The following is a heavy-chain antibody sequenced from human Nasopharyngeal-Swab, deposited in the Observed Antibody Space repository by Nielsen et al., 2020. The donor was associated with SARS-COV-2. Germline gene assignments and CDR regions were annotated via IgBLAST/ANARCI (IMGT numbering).Heavy chain of an antibody. CDR3: TKGRADYSSPSFDN. J-gene: IGHJ4*02. Sequence: GGSLRLSCAASGFAFDDYPMHWVRLAPGKGLEWVSGITWNSGTGYTDSVKGRFTISRNNARNSLYLQMNSLRADDTAFYYCTKGRADYSSPSFDNWGQGTLVTVSS. V-gene: IGHV3-9*01. D-gene: IGHD4-11*01. CDR1: GFAFDDYP. CDR2: ITWNSGT.